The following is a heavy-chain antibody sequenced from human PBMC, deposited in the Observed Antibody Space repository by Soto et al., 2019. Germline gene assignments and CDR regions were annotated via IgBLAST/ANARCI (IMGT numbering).Heavy chain of an antibody. CDR1: GGSISSGGYY. Sequence: SETLSLTCTVSGGSISSGGYYWSWIRQHPGKGLEWIGYIYYSGSTYYNPSLKSRVTISVDTSKNQFSLKLSPVTAADTAVYYCARAPYSSIFYYYYYYGMDVWGQGTTVTVSS. CDR3: ARAPYSSIFYYYYYYGMDV. J-gene: IGHJ6*02. D-gene: IGHD6-13*01. CDR2: IYYSGST. V-gene: IGHV4-31*03.